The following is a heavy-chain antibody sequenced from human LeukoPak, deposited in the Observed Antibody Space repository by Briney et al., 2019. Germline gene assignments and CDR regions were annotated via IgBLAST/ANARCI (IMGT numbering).Heavy chain of an antibody. D-gene: IGHD3-3*01. CDR1: GYTFTGYY. V-gene: IGHV1-2*02. J-gene: IGHJ5*02. CDR3: ARADYDCWSGDDWFDP. CDR2: INPNSGGT. Sequence: GASVKVSCKASGYTFTGYYMHWVRQAPGQGLKGMGWINPNSGGTNYAQKFQGRVTMTRDTSISTAYMELSRLRSDDTAVYYCARADYDCWSGDDWFDPWGQGTLVTVSS.